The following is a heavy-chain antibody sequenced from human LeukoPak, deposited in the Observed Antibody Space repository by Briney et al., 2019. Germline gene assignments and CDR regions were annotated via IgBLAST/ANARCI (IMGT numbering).Heavy chain of an antibody. CDR3: ARVHTVTSSLEDY. V-gene: IGHV3-30*04. Sequence: GRSLRLSCAASGFTFSSYAMHWVRQAPGKGLEWVAVISYDGSNRYYADSVKGRFTISRDNSKNTLYLQMNSLRAEDTAVYYCARVHTVTSSLEDYWGQGTLVTVSS. CDR1: GFTFSSYA. D-gene: IGHD4-17*01. CDR2: ISYDGSNR. J-gene: IGHJ4*02.